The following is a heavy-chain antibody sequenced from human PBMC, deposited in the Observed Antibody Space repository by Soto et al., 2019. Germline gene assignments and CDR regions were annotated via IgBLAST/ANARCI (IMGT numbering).Heavy chain of an antibody. J-gene: IGHJ4*02. CDR1: GFTFSGDW. V-gene: IGHV3-74*01. CDR2: IDHDGSRT. D-gene: IGHD2-8*01. CDR3: VRENRVSNMGLRA. Sequence: EVQLVESGGALVQPGGSLRLSCAASGFTFSGDWMHWIRQPPGKGLVWVSCIDHDGSRTRYADSMKGRFTISRDNAKNELYLQMTSLRAEDTAVYYCVRENRVSNMGLRAWGRGTLVIVSS.